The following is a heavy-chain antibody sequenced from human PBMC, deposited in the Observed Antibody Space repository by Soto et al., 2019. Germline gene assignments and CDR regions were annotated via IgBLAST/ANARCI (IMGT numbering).Heavy chain of an antibody. D-gene: IGHD6-13*01. Sequence: GGSLRLSCAASGFTFSSYWMHWVRQAPGKGLVWVSRINSDGSSTSYADSVKGRFTISRDNAKNTLYLQMNSLRAEDTAVYYCARVHSSSWYPHYYYYYGMDVWGQGTTVTVSS. CDR3: ARVHSSSWYPHYYYYYGMDV. CDR1: GFTFSSYW. V-gene: IGHV3-74*01. J-gene: IGHJ6*02. CDR2: INSDGSST.